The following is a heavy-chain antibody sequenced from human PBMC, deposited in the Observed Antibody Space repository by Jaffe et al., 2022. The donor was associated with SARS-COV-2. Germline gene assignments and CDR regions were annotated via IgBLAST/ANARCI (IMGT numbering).Heavy chain of an antibody. J-gene: IGHJ3*02. V-gene: IGHV3-30*04. D-gene: IGHD4-17*01. CDR2: ISYDGSNK. CDR3: AGDYGDYAAFDI. Sequence: QVQLVESGGGVVQPGRSLRLSCAASGFTFSSYAMHWVRQAPGKGLEWVAVISYDGSNKYYADSVKGRFTISRDNSKNTLYLQMNSLRAEDTAVYYCAGDYGDYAAFDIWGQGTMVTVSS. CDR1: GFTFSSYA.